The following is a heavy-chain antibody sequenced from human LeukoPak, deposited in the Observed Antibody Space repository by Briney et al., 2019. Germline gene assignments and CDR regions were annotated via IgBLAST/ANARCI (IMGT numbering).Heavy chain of an antibody. CDR2: IYYSGST. J-gene: IGHJ4*02. D-gene: IGHD3-22*01. V-gene: IGHV4-59*11. CDR1: GGSISSHY. CDR3: ARAAPYYDSSEGLDY. Sequence: SETLSLTCTVSGGSISSHYWSWIRQPPGKGLEWIGSIYYSGSTYYNPSLKSRVTISVDTSKNQFSLKLSSVTAADTAVYYCARAAPYYDSSEGLDYWGQGTLVTVSS.